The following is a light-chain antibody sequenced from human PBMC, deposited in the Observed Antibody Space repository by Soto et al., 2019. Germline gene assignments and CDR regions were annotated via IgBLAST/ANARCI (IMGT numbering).Light chain of an antibody. V-gene: IGKV1-12*01. J-gene: IGKJ5*01. CDR1: QGIKNW. CDR2: TGS. Sequence: EIHMTQXPXEXXAXXXERCAXXXRASQGIKNWLAWYQQKPGKAPNLLIYTGSSLQSGVPSRFSGSGSGTDFTLTINSLQPEDFATYYCQQAASFPITFGQGTRLEIK. CDR3: QQAASFPIT.